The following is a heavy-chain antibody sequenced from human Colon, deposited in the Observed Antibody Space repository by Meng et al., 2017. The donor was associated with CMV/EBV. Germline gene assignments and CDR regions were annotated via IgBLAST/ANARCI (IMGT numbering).Heavy chain of an antibody. J-gene: IGHJ4*02. Sequence: GGSLRLSCAASGFTFSNNYMNWVRQAPGKGLEWVSVIYDSGDIYYVDSVKGRFIISRDNSKNTLYLQMNTLRAEDTALYYCARGAFDGGQGTLVTVSS. CDR1: GFTFSNNY. V-gene: IGHV3-66*03. CDR3: ARGAFD. CDR2: IYDSGDI. D-gene: IGHD2/OR15-2a*01.